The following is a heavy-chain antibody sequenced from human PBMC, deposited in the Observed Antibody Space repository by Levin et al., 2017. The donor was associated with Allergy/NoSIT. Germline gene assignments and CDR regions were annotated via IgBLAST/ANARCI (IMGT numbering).Heavy chain of an antibody. Sequence: GESLKISCAASGFTFTSYGMSWVRQAPGKGLEWVSSISGFGGNTDYADSAKGRFTISRDTSTNTLYLQMNSLRAEDTAVDFCAKYGDTVMVWFYCDSWCQGIPVTVSS. CDR2: ISGFGGNT. V-gene: IGHV3-23*01. CDR3: AKYGDTVMVWFYCDS. CDR1: GFTFTSYG. D-gene: IGHD5-18*01. J-gene: IGHJ4*02.